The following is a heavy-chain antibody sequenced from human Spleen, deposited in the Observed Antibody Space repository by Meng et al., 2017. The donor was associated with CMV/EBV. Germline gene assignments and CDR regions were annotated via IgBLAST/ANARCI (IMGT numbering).Heavy chain of an antibody. D-gene: IGHD2-2*01. Sequence: SGFTFSSYSMNWVRQAPGKGLEWVSSISSSSSYIYYADSVKGRFTISRDNAKNSLYLQMNSLRAADTAVYYCARVKTQVVPGPTFDYWGQGTLVTVSS. CDR1: GFTFSSYS. J-gene: IGHJ4*02. CDR2: ISSSSSYI. CDR3: ARVKTQVVPGPTFDY. V-gene: IGHV3-21*04.